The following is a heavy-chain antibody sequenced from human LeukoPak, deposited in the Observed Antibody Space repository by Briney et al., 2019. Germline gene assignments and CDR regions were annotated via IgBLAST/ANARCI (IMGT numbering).Heavy chain of an antibody. CDR1: GFTVSSNY. CDR3: ARGGLLWFGESNFDY. J-gene: IGHJ4*02. V-gene: IGHV3-66*01. D-gene: IGHD3-10*01. CDR2: IYSGGST. Sequence: GSLRLSCAASGFTVSSNYMSWVRQAPGKGLEWVSVIYSGGSTYYADSVKGRFTISRDNSKNTLYLQMNSLRAEDTAVYYCARGGLLWFGESNFDYWGQGTLVTVSS.